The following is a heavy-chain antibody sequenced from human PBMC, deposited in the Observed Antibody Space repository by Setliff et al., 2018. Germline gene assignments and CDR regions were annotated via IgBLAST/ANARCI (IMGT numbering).Heavy chain of an antibody. J-gene: IGHJ6*02. CDR2: ISSSGSTI. CDR1: GFTFSSYW. D-gene: IGHD2-15*01. V-gene: IGHV3-11*04. Sequence: PGGSLRLSCAASGFTFSSYWMSWIRQAPGKGLEWVSYISSSGSTIYYADSVKGRFTISRDNAKNSLYLQMNSLRAEDTAVYYCTRDYGFCSGGSCSYYGMDVWGQGTTVTVSS. CDR3: TRDYGFCSGGSCSYYGMDV.